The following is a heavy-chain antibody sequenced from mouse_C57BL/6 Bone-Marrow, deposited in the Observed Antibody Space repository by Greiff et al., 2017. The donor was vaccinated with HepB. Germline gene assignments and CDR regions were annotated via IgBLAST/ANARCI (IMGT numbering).Heavy chain of an antibody. CDR2: IYYSGTI. D-gene: IGHD1-1*01. Sequence: DVQLQESGPGLVKPSQTVFLTCTVTGISITTGNYRWSWIRQFPGNKLEWIGYIYYSGTITYNPSLTSRTTITRDTPKNQFFLEMNSLTAEDTATYYCARDGYYGSSYDYFDYWGQGTTLTVSS. V-gene: IGHV3-5*01. J-gene: IGHJ2*01. CDR1: GISITTGNYR. CDR3: ARDGYYGSSYDYFDY.